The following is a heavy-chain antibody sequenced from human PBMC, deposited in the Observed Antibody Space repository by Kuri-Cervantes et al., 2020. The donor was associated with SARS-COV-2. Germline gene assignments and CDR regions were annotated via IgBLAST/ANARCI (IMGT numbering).Heavy chain of an antibody. V-gene: IGHV3-64*01. CDR1: GFTFSSYA. J-gene: IGHJ5*02. CDR3: ARVSREYCSSTSCSWFDP. D-gene: IGHD2-2*01. CDR2: ISSNGGST. Sequence: GGSLRLSCAASGFTFSSYAMHWVRQAPGKGLEYVSAISSNGGSTYYANSVKGRFTISRDNSKNALYLQMGSLRAEDMAVYYCARVSREYCSSTSCSWFDPWGQGTLVTVSS.